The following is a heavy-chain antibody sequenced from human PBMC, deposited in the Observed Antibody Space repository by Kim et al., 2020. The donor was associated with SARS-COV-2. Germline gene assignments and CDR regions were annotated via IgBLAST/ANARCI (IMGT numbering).Heavy chain of an antibody. V-gene: IGHV3-49*04. D-gene: IGHD2-2*01. CDR1: GFTFGDYA. Sequence: GGSLRLSCTASGFTFGDYAMSWVRQAPGKGLEWVGFIRSKAYGGTTEYAASVKGRFTISRDDSKSIAYLQMNSLKTEDTAVYYCTRYAAETAAGYYYYMDVWGKGTTVTVSS. CDR3: TRYAAETAAGYYYYMDV. J-gene: IGHJ6*03. CDR2: IRSKAYGGTT.